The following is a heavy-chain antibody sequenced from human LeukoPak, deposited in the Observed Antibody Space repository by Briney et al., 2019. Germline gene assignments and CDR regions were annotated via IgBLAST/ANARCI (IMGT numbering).Heavy chain of an antibody. J-gene: IGHJ4*02. CDR3: ARVGAVVIDY. D-gene: IGHD4-23*01. CDR2: IYYSGST. V-gene: IGHV4-59*01. Sequence: SETLSLTCTVSGGSISSYYWSWIRQPPGKGLEWIGYIYYSGSTNYNPSLESRVTISVDTSKNQFSLKLSSVTAADTAVYYCARVGAVVIDYWGQGTLVTVSS. CDR1: GGSISSYY.